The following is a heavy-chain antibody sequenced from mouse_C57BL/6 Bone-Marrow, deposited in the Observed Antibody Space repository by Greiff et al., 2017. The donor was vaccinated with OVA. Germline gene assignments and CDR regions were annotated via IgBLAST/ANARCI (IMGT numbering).Heavy chain of an antibody. D-gene: IGHD1-1*01. Sequence: DVKLVESEGGLVQPGRSMKLSCTASGFTFSDYYMAWVRQVPEKGLEWVANINYDGSSTYYLDSLKSRFIISRDNAKNILYLQMSSLKSEDTATYYCAREGSTVVYYWYFDVWGTGTTVTVSS. CDR3: AREGSTVVYYWYFDV. V-gene: IGHV5-16*01. CDR2: INYDGSST. J-gene: IGHJ1*03. CDR1: GFTFSDYY.